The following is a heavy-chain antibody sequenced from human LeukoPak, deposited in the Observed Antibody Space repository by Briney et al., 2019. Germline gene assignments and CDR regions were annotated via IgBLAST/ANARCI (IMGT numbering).Heavy chain of an antibody. Sequence: SETLSLTCTVSGGSISSGDYYWSGDYYWSWIRQPAGKGLEWIGRIYTSGSTNYNPSLKSRVTISVDTSKNQFSLKLSSVTAADTAVYYCARGTALPGERWDAFDIWGQGTMVTVSS. CDR3: ARGTALPGERWDAFDI. V-gene: IGHV4-61*02. J-gene: IGHJ3*02. CDR1: GGSISSGDYYWSGDYY. D-gene: IGHD4-23*01. CDR2: IYTSGST.